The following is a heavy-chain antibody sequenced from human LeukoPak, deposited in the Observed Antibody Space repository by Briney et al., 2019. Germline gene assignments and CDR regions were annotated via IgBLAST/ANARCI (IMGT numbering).Heavy chain of an antibody. J-gene: IGHJ4*02. CDR3: ARESRLGELSDY. D-gene: IGHD3-16*02. Sequence: PGGSLRLSCAASGFTFSSYSMNWVRQAPGKGLEWVSSISSSSSYIYYADSVKGRFTISRDSAKNSLYLQMNSLRAEDTAVYYCARESRLGELSDYWGQGTLVTVSS. CDR2: ISSSSSYI. V-gene: IGHV3-21*01. CDR1: GFTFSSYS.